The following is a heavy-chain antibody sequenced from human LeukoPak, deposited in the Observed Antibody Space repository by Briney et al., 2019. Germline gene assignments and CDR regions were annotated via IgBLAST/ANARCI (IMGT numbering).Heavy chain of an antibody. CDR2: IYYSGST. Sequence: SQTLSLTCTVSGGSTSSGGYYWSWIRQHPGKGLEWIGYIYYSGSTYYNPSLKSRVTISVDTSKNQFPLKLSSVTAADTAVYYCARGPRGGVATTSNWFDPWGQGTLVTVSS. CDR3: ARGPRGGVATTSNWFDP. J-gene: IGHJ5*02. V-gene: IGHV4-31*03. CDR1: GGSTSSGGYY. D-gene: IGHD5-12*01.